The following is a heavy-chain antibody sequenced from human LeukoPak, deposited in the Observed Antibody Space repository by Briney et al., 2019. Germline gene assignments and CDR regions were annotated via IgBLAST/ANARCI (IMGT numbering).Heavy chain of an antibody. J-gene: IGHJ5*02. CDR1: GYTFTGYY. CDR2: INPSGGST. Sequence: ASVKVSCKASGYTFTGYYMHWVRQAPGQGLEWMGKINPSGGSTSSAQKFQGRLTMTMDTSTSTGYMELSSLSSEDTAVYYCARDPRSWGQGTLVTVSS. CDR3: ARDPRS. V-gene: IGHV1-46*01.